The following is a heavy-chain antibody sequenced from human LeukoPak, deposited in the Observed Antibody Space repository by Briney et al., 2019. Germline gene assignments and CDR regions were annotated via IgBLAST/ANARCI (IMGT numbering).Heavy chain of an antibody. CDR2: IYYSGST. CDR1: GDSITSGGYY. J-gene: IGHJ4*02. CDR3: ARYCSGHSCLDY. Sequence: SETLSLTCTVSGDSITSGGYYWSWIRQRPGKGLEWIGYIYYSGSTNYNPSLKSRVTISVDTSKNQFSLKLSSVTAADTAVYYCARYCSGHSCLDYWGQGTLVTVSS. D-gene: IGHD2-15*01. V-gene: IGHV4-61*08.